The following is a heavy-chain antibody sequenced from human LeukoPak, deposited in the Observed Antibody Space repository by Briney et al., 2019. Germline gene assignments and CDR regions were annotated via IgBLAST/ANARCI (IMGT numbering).Heavy chain of an antibody. D-gene: IGHD3-22*01. CDR2: INPNSGGT. CDR3: ARDRTRPPYYYDSSGYYPIDY. J-gene: IGHJ4*02. V-gene: IGHV1-2*02. Sequence: ASVKVSCKASGYTFTGYYMHWVRQAPGQGLEWMGWINPNSGGTNYAQKFQGRVTMTRDTSISTAYMELRSLRSDDTAVYYCARDRTRPPYYYDSSGYYPIDYWGQGTLVTVSS. CDR1: GYTFTGYY.